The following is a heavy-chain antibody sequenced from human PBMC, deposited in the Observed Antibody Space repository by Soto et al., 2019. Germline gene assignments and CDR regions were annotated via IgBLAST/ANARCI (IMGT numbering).Heavy chain of an antibody. Sequence: SVKVSCEASGFTFTSSAMQWVRQARGQRLEWIGWIVVGSGNTNYAQKFQERVTITRDMSTSTAYMELSSLRSEDTAVYYCARGALYCSGGSCYGMDVWGKGTTVTVSS. V-gene: IGHV1-58*02. CDR1: GFTFTSSA. D-gene: IGHD2-15*01. CDR2: IVVGSGNT. J-gene: IGHJ6*04. CDR3: ARGALYCSGGSCYGMDV.